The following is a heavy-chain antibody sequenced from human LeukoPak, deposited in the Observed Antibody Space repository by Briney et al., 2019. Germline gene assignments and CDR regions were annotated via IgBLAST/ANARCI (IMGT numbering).Heavy chain of an antibody. CDR2: FYNSGST. CDR3: ARDSGTTGEVKFDP. V-gene: IGHV4-59*12. J-gene: IGHJ5*02. Sequence: SETLSLTCTVSGGSISSYYWNWIRQPPGKRLEWIGYFYNSGSTNYNPSLKSRVTMSADTSRNHVSLTLNSVTAADTAVYYCARDSGTTGEVKFDPWGQGTLVTVSS. D-gene: IGHD3-10*01. CDR1: GGSISSYY.